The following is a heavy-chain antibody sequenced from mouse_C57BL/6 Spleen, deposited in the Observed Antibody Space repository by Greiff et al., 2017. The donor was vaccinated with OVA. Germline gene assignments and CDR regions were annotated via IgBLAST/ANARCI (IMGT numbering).Heavy chain of an antibody. D-gene: IGHD2-4*01. CDR2: INPSNGGT. Sequence: QVQLQLPGTELVKPGASVKLSCKASGYTFTSYWMHWVKQRPGQGLEWIGNINPSNGGTNYNEKFKSKATLTVDKSSSTAYMQLSSLTSEDSAVYYCARCRGLRLWFAYWGQGTLVTVSA. V-gene: IGHV1-53*01. CDR3: ARCRGLRLWFAY. CDR1: GYTFTSYW. J-gene: IGHJ3*01.